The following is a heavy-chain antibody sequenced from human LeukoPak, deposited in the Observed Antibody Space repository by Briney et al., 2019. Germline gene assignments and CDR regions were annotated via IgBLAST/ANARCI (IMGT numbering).Heavy chain of an antibody. CDR1: GGSISSYY. CDR3: ATLNWEPDAFDI. J-gene: IGHJ3*02. CDR2: INYSGST. V-gene: IGHV4-59*08. Sequence: SSETLSLTCTVSGGSISSYYWSWIRQPPGKGLEWIGYINYSGSTNYNPSLKSRVTISVDTSKNQFSLKLSSVTAADTAVYYCATLNWEPDAFDIWGQGTMVTVSS. D-gene: IGHD7-27*01.